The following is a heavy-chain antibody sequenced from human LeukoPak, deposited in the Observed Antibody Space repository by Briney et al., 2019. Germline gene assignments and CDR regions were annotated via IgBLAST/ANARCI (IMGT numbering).Heavy chain of an antibody. J-gene: IGHJ3*02. CDR1: GYSFTSYW. CDR2: IYPGHSDT. V-gene: IGHV5-51*03. Sequence: GESLKISCKGSGYSFTSYWIGWVRQMPGKGLEWMGIIYPGHSDTRYSPSFQGQVTISADKSISTAYLQWSSLKASDTAMYYCASTGGATTTGDAFDIWGQGTMVTVSS. CDR3: ASTGGATTTGDAFDI. D-gene: IGHD1-26*01.